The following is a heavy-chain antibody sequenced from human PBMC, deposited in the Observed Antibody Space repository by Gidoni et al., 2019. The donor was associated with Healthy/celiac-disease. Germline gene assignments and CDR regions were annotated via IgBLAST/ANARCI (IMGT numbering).Heavy chain of an antibody. D-gene: IGHD4-17*01. CDR3: ARERLTVTMGGHFDY. CDR1: GVSFSSAY. J-gene: IGHJ4*02. CDR2: IYYSGST. V-gene: IGHV4-59*01. Sequence: QVQLQESGPGLVKPSETLSLTSLVSGVSFSSAYWSWIRQPPGKGLEWIGYIYYSGSTNYNPSLKSRVTISVDTSKNQFSLKLSSVTAADTAVYYCARERLTVTMGGHFDYWGQGTLVTVSS.